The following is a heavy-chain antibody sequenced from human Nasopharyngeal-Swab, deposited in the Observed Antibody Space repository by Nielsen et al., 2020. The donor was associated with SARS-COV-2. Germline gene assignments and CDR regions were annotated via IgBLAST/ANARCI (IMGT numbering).Heavy chain of an antibody. D-gene: IGHD2-8*01. CDR3: ARDLYGMDV. CDR2: IWYGGSNK. V-gene: IGHV3-33*01. Sequence: WIRQPPGKGLEWVAVIWYGGSNKYYADSVKGRFTISRDNSKNTLYLQMNSLRAEDTAVYYCARDLYGMDVWGQGTTVTVSS. J-gene: IGHJ6*02.